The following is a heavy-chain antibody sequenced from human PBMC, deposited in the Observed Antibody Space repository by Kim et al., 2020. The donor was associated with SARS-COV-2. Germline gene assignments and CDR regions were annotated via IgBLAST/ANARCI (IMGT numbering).Heavy chain of an antibody. CDR1: GYSFTNYW. CDR2: IDPSDSYT. J-gene: IGHJ4*02. D-gene: IGHD3-22*01. V-gene: IGHV5-10-1*01. CDR3: ARQYYYDSSGYYY. Sequence: GESLKISCKGSGYSFTNYWISWVRQMPGKGLEWMGRIDPSDSYTNYSPSFEGHVTFSADNSISTAYLQWSSLKASDTAMYYCARQYYYDSSGYYYWGQGTLVTVSS.